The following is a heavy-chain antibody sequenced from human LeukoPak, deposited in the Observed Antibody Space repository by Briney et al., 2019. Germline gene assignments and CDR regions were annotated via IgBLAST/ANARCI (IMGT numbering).Heavy chain of an antibody. V-gene: IGHV3-23*01. D-gene: IGHD3-10*01. J-gene: IGHJ4*02. CDR1: GFTFTSYA. Sequence: QPGGSLRLSCVASGFTFTSYAMSWVRQAPGKGLKSVSTARASGGITYYADSVKGRFTISRDNSKNTLYLQMNSLRAEDTAVYYCAKQANYYGSGTIGGFDYWGQGTLVTVSS. CDR2: ARASGGIT. CDR3: AKQANYYGSGTIGGFDY.